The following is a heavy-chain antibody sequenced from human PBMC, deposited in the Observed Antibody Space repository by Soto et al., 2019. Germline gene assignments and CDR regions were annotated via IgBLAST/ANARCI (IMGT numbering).Heavy chain of an antibody. CDR2: IIPIVGTA. CDR1: GGTFSSYA. Sequence: QVQLVQSGAEVKTPGSSVKVSCKASGGTFSSYAISWVRQAPGQGLEGMGGIIPIVGTANYAQKFQCRVTITANESTSSAYVELTVLISENTPVHYCARNSRYCRRGSFYFLPVIDYWGPGGLGTVSS. D-gene: IGHD2-15*01. V-gene: IGHV1-69*12. J-gene: IGHJ4*02. CDR3: ARNSRYCRRGSFYFLPVIDY.